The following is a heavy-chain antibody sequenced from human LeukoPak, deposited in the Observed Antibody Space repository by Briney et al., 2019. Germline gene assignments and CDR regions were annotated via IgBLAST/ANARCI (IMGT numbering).Heavy chain of an antibody. V-gene: IGHV3-7*01. J-gene: IGHJ4*02. CDR3: ARDWRGVAKYFDY. D-gene: IGHD3-3*01. CDR1: GFTFSSYW. CDR2: IKQDGSEK. Sequence: GGSLRLSCAASGFTFSSYWMSWVRQAPGKGLEWVANIKQDGSEKYYVDSVKGRFTISRDNAKNSLYLQMNSLRAEDTAVYYCARDWRGVAKYFDYWGQGTLLTVSS.